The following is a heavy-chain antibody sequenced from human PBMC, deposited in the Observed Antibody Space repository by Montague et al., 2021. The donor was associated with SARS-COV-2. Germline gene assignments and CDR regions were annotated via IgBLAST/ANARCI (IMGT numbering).Heavy chain of an antibody. CDR2: IFYSGST. D-gene: IGHD3-22*01. Sequence: SETLSLTCSVSGASVSSGFYYWSWIRQTPGKGLEWIGHIFYSGSTKFNPSLKSRVTTSLDTSKNQFSLRLSSLTAADTAVYYYATDRYDRPFENWGHGTQVTVSS. CDR1: GASVSSGFYY. J-gene: IGHJ4*01. CDR3: ATDRYDRPFEN. V-gene: IGHV4-61*01.